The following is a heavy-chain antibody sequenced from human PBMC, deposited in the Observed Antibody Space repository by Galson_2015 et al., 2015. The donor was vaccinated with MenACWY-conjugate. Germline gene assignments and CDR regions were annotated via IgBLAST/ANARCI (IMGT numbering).Heavy chain of an antibody. D-gene: IGHD2-2*01. CDR1: GFTFSSYS. CDR2: ISSSSSTI. V-gene: IGHV3-48*04. CDR3: ARDQDQLPNPDASDI. Sequence: SLRLSCAASGFTFSSYSMNWVRQAPGKGLEWVSYISSSSSTIYCADSVKGRFTISRDNAKNSLYLQMNSLRAEDTAVYYCARDQDQLPNPDASDIWGQGTMVTVSS. J-gene: IGHJ3*02.